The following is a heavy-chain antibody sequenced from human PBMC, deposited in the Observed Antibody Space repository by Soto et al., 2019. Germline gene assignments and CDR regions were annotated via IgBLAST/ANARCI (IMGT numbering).Heavy chain of an antibody. CDR3: STDLGEFCSSSSCYIFEI. D-gene: IGHD2-2*02. V-gene: IGHV3-15*01. J-gene: IGHJ3*02. CDR1: GFTFSNAW. CDR2: VKSKSDGGTT. Sequence: EVQLVESGGGLVEPGGSLRLTCAASGFTFSNAWMSWVRQAPGKGLEWVGRVKSKSDGGTTDFAAPVKGRFTISRDDSKNTLYLRLNSLKTEDTVVYYCSTDLGEFCSSSSCYIFEIWGQGTTVTVSS.